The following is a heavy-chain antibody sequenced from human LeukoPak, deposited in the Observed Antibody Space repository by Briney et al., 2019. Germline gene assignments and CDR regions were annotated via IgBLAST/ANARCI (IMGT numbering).Heavy chain of an antibody. J-gene: IGHJ5*02. CDR3: ARYSIRFDP. V-gene: IGHV4-34*01. CDR1: GGSFSGYY. D-gene: IGHD4-11*01. Sequence: PSETLSLTCAVYGGSFSGYYWSWIRQPPGKGLEWIGEINHSGSTNYNPSLKSRVTISVDTSKNQFSLKLSPVTAADTAVYYCARYSIRFDPWGQGTLVTVSS. CDR2: INHSGST.